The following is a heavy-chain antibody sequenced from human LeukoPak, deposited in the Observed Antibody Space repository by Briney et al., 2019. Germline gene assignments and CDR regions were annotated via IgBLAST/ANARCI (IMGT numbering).Heavy chain of an antibody. CDR1: GYTFTSYG. V-gene: IGHV1-46*03. CDR3: ARGRDCSSTSCYSPVADY. Sequence: GASVKVSCKASGYTFTSYGISWVRQAPGQGLEWMGIINPSGGSTSYAQKFQGRVTMTRDTSTSTVYMELSSLRSEDTAVYYCARGRDCSSTSCYSPVADYWGQGTLVTVSS. CDR2: INPSGGST. D-gene: IGHD2-2*01. J-gene: IGHJ4*02.